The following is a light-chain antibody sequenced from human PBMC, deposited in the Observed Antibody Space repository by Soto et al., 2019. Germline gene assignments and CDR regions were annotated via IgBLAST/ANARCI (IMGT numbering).Light chain of an antibody. CDR3: SSYTSRSTLGV. CDR1: NSDIGGYNY. V-gene: IGLV2-14*03. J-gene: IGLJ2*01. CDR2: DVS. Sequence: QYALTQPASVSGSPGQSITISCTGNNSDIGGYNYVSWYQQHPGKAPKLMIYDVSNRPSGVSYRFSGSKSGNTASLTISGLQAEDEADYYCSSYTSRSTLGVFGGGTKLTVL.